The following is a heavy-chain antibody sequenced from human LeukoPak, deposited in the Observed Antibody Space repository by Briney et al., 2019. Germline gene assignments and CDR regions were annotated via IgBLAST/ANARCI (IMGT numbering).Heavy chain of an antibody. J-gene: IGHJ3*02. CDR1: GYTFTGYY. CDR2: INPNSGGT. Sequence: ASVKVSCKASGYTFTGYYMHWVRQAPGHGLEWMGWINPNSGGTNYAQKFQGRVTMTRDTSISTAYMELSRLRSDDTAVYYCAKADSSGYYYLGRAFDIWGQGTMVTVSS. V-gene: IGHV1-2*02. CDR3: AKADSSGYYYLGRAFDI. D-gene: IGHD3-22*01.